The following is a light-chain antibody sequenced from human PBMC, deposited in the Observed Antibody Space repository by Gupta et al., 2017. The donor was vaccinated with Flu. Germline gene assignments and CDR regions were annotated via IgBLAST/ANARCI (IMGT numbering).Light chain of an antibody. V-gene: IGKV3-15*01. CDR3: QQYNNWPRT. CDR2: DAS. J-gene: IGKJ1*01. Sequence: EILMTQSPATLPVSPGERATLSCRASQNIGINLALYQQKPGQAPRLVIHDASTRATGIPARFSGSGSGTEFTLTISSLQSEDCAVYLCQQYNNWPRTFGQGTKVDIK. CDR1: QNIGIN.